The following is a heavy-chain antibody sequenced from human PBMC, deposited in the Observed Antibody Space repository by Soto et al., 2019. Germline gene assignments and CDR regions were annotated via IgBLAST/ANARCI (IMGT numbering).Heavy chain of an antibody. Sequence: SETLSLTCTVSGGSISSVYWSWIRQPPGKGLEWIGYIYYSGSTNYNPSLKSRVSISVDTSKNQFSLKLSSVTAADTAVYYCARGRRDGYNSFDYWGQGTLVTVSS. CDR1: GGSISSVY. J-gene: IGHJ4*02. D-gene: IGHD5-12*01. V-gene: IGHV4-59*01. CDR2: IYYSGST. CDR3: ARGRRDGYNSFDY.